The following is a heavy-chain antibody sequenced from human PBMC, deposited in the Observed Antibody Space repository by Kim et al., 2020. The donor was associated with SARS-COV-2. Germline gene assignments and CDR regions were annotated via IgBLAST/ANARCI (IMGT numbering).Heavy chain of an antibody. V-gene: IGHV3-33*01. CDR3: ARASGEQRLGNFDY. Sequence: GGSLRLSCAASAFTFRSYGMHWVRQAPGKGLEWVAVIWHDGSNKYYADSVKGRFTISRDNSKYTLYLQMNSLRAEDTAVYYCARASGEQRLGNFDYWGQGTLVTVSS. CDR1: AFTFRSYG. J-gene: IGHJ4*02. CDR2: IWHDGSNK. D-gene: IGHD6-25*01.